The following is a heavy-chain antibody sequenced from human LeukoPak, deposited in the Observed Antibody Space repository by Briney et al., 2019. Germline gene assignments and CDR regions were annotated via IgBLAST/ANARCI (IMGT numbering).Heavy chain of an antibody. CDR1: GFTFTTSW. CDR3: ARGVWASLNAFDI. V-gene: IGHV3-7*01. J-gene: IGHJ3*02. Sequence: GGAPRLSSAASGFTFTTSWMSCVRESPRKGEERVPNIKPDGGEKHYVGSVNGRFTISRDNARNSLYLQMSSLGADDTALYYCARGVWASLNAFDIWGQGTMVTVFS. CDR2: IKPDGGEK. D-gene: IGHD1-26*01.